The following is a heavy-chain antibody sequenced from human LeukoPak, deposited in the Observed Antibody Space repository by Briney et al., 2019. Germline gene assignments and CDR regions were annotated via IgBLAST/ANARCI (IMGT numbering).Heavy chain of an antibody. J-gene: IGHJ4*02. CDR1: GFSFSGYW. V-gene: IGHV3-7*01. Sequence: GGSLRLSCAVSGFSFSGYWMTWVRQAPGRGLEWVANIREDESERNYVDSVKGRFIISRDNARNSLYLQMSSLRPEDTGVYYCTRARNARATKEDRYDYWGQGTLVTVSS. CDR2: IREDESER. CDR3: TRARNARATKEDRYDY. D-gene: IGHD2-8*01.